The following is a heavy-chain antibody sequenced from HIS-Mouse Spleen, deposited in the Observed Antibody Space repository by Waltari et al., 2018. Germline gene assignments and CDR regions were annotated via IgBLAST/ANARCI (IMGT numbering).Heavy chain of an antibody. CDR1: GGSISSSRYY. V-gene: IGHV4-39*07. CDR2: IYYSGST. D-gene: IGHD6-13*01. Sequence: QLQLQESGPGLVKPSETLSLTCTVSGGSISSSRYYWGWIRQPPGKGLEWIGSIYYSGSTYYNPSLKSRVTISVGTSKNQFSLKLSSVTAADTAVYYCAREIPYSSSWYDWYFDLWGRGTLVTVSS. CDR3: AREIPYSSSWYDWYFDL. J-gene: IGHJ2*01.